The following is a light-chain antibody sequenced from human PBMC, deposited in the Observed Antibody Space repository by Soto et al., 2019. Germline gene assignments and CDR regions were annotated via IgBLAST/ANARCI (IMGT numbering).Light chain of an antibody. J-gene: IGKJ5*01. CDR1: QSISRW. CDR3: QQYNTYST. V-gene: IGKV1-5*01. CDR2: DAS. Sequence: RMAQSPSTLSAAVGDRVTIPCRASQSISRWLARYQQKPGKAPKALIYDASTLRSGVPSRFSGGGSGTEFTLTISSLQPDDFATYYCQQYNTYSTFGQGTRLAIK.